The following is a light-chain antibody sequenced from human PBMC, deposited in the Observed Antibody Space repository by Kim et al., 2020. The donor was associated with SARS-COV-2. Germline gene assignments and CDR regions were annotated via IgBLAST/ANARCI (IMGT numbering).Light chain of an antibody. V-gene: IGLV2-11*01. CDR2: DVT. J-gene: IGLJ3*02. Sequence: QSALTQPRSVSGSPGQSVTISCTGTSSDVHGSNYVSWYQQHPGKAPKLMIYDVTKRPSGVPDRFSGSKSGNTASLTITGLQAEDEANYYCCSSAEYTWMFGGGTQLTVL. CDR1: SSDVHGSNY. CDR3: CSSAEYTWM.